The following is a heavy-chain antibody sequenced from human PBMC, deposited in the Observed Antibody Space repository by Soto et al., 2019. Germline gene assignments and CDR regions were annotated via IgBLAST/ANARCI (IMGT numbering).Heavy chain of an antibody. J-gene: IGHJ3*01. Sequence: GGSLRLSCAASGFTVSDNYMSWVRQAPGKGLEWVSVIYSGGSTYHADSVKGRFTISRDNSKNTLYLQMNSLRAEDTAVYYCARLSDWNYPLGAFDFWGQGTMVTVSS. D-gene: IGHD1-7*01. V-gene: IGHV3-66*04. CDR2: IYSGGST. CDR1: GFTVSDNY. CDR3: ARLSDWNYPLGAFDF.